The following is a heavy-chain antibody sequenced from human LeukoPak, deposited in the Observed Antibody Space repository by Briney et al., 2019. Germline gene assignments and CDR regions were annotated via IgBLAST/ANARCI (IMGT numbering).Heavy chain of an antibody. D-gene: IGHD2-2*01. J-gene: IGHJ5*02. CDR1: GGSISSYY. Sequence: PSETLSLTCTVSGGSISSYYWSWIRQPPGKGLEWIGYVYYSGSTNYNPSLKSRVTISVDTSKNQFSLKLSSVTAADTAVYYCARVKFRCSSTSCYNWFDPWGHGTLVTVSS. CDR3: ARVKFRCSSTSCYNWFDP. CDR2: VYYSGST. V-gene: IGHV4-59*01.